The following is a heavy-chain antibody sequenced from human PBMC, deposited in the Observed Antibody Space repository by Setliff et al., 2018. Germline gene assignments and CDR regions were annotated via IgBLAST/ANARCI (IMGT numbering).Heavy chain of an antibody. CDR1: GGSISSSSYY. V-gene: IGHV4-61*03. J-gene: IGHJ2*01. D-gene: IGHD4-17*01. Sequence: PSETLSLTCTVSGGSISSSSYYWGWIRQPPGKGLEWIGHVFHTGSTKYNPSLRSRVTISVDTSENYFSLKLTSVTAADTAVYYCARAPPSVPYGDYGPRQYFDLWGRGSLVTVSS. CDR2: VFHTGST. CDR3: ARAPPSVPYGDYGPRQYFDL.